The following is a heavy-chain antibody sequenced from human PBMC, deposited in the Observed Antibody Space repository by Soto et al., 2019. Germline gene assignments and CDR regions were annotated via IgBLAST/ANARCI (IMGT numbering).Heavy chain of an antibody. D-gene: IGHD2-8*01. V-gene: IGHV3-33*01. Sequence: QVQLVESGGGVVQPGRSLRLSCAASGFTFNDYGMHWVRQAPGKGLEWVAVIWYDGSNKYYADSVRGRFTISRDNSKSPLYPQMNSLRAEDTAVYYCARSIEEVYAIYYYYGMDVWGQGTTVTVSS. CDR2: IWYDGSNK. CDR3: ARSIEEVYAIYYYYGMDV. CDR1: GFTFNDYG. J-gene: IGHJ6*02.